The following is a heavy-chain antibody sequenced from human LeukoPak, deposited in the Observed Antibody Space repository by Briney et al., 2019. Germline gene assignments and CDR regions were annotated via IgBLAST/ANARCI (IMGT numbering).Heavy chain of an antibody. CDR2: ISYDGSNK. CDR3: AKCRGLYTAMVSPLGY. J-gene: IGHJ4*02. V-gene: IGHV3-30*04. D-gene: IGHD5-18*01. CDR1: GFTFSSYA. Sequence: GGSLRLSCAASGFTFSSYAMHWVRQAPGKGLEWVAVISYDGSNKYYADSVKGRFTISRDNSKNTLYLQMNSLRAEDTAVYYCAKCRGLYTAMVSPLGYWGQGTLVTVSS.